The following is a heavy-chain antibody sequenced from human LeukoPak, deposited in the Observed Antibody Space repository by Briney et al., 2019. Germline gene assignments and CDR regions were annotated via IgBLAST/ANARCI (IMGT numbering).Heavy chain of an antibody. Sequence: GESLKISCKGSGYRFDRYWIGWVRQMPGKGLESMGIIYPADSDSTYSPSFQGQVTISADKSISTVYLQWSSLKASDTAMYYCARQSRDGSKTRGYYFDYWGQGTLVTVSS. J-gene: IGHJ4*02. CDR1: GYRFDRYW. CDR3: ARQSRDGSKTRGYYFDY. D-gene: IGHD3-10*01. V-gene: IGHV5-51*01. CDR2: IYPADSDS.